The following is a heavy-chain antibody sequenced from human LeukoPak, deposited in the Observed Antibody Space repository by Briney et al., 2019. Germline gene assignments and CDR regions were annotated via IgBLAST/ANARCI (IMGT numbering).Heavy chain of an antibody. V-gene: IGHV1-2*02. D-gene: IGHD3-10*01. J-gene: IGHJ6*03. CDR3: ARDMVRGADYYMDV. CDR2: INPNSGGT. Sequence: ASVKVSCKASGYTFTCYYMHWVRQAPGQGLEWMGWINPNSGGTNYAQKFQGRVTMTRDTSISTAYMELSRLRSDDTAVYYCARDMVRGADYYMDVWGKGTTVTVSS. CDR1: GYTFTCYY.